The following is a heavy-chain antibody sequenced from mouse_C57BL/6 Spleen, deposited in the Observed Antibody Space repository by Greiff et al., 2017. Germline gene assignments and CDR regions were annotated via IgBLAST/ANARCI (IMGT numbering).Heavy chain of an antibody. CDR1: GYTFTDYN. Sequence: EVQLQQSGPELVKPGASVKIPCKASGYTFTDYNMDWVKQSHGKSLEWIGDINPNNGGTNYNQKFQGKATLTVDKSSSTAYMELRSLTSEDTAVYYCARRNSRGYFDVWGTGTTVTVSS. CDR3: ARRNSRGYFDV. V-gene: IGHV1-18*01. J-gene: IGHJ1*03. CDR2: INPNNGGT.